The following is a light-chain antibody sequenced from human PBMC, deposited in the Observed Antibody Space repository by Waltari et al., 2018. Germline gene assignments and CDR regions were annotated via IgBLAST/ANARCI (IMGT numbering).Light chain of an antibody. CDR1: NIGDEN. J-gene: IGLJ1*01. V-gene: IGLV3-21*04. Sequence: SYVLTQPPSVSVAPGKTARITCGGNNIGDENVHWYQQKPGQAPVGVIYYNSDRPSGIAERCNGSNSGNTATLTIRRAEAGDEADYDCKGWDSTTDHRVVGTGTKVTVL. CDR3: KGWDSTTDHRV. CDR2: YNS.